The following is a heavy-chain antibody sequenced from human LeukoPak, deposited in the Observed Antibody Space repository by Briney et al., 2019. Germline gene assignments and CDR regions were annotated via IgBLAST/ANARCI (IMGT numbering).Heavy chain of an antibody. CDR3: ARDPAYCYDSSAYWR. V-gene: IGHV4-61*09. D-gene: IGHD3-22*01. CDR2: IYTSGRT. Sequence: SETLSLTCTVSGGPISSGSYYWGWIRQPAGKGPEWIGHIYTSGRTNYNPSLKSRVTISVDTSKNQFSLKLTSVTAADTAVYYCARDPAYCYDSSAYWRWGQGTLVTVSS. J-gene: IGHJ4*02. CDR1: GGPISSGSYY.